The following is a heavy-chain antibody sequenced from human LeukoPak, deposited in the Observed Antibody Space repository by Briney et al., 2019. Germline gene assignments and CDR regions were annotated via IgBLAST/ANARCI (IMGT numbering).Heavy chain of an antibody. V-gene: IGHV4-34*01. CDR2: INHSGST. CDR3: ARHDRYYYYYYYMDV. CDR1: GGSFSGYY. D-gene: IGHD1-1*01. Sequence: SETLSLTCAVYGGSFSGYYWSWIRQPPGKGLEWIGEINHSGSTNYNPSLKSRVTISVDTSKNQFSLKPSSVTAADTAVYYCARHDRYYYYYYYMDVWGKGTTVTVSS. J-gene: IGHJ6*03.